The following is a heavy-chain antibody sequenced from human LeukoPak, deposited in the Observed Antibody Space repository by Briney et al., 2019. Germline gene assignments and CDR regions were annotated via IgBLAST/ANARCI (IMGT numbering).Heavy chain of an antibody. CDR1: GFTFTGYA. D-gene: IGHD1-14*01. CDR2: ITGSGDST. Sequence: GGSLRLSCEASGFTFTGYAMSWVRQAPGKGLEWVSAITGSGDSTYYGDSVKGRFTMSRDTSKNTLYLQMNSPRAEDTAVYYCAKEYKFDPWGQGTLVTVSS. V-gene: IGHV3-23*01. J-gene: IGHJ5*02. CDR3: AKEYKFDP.